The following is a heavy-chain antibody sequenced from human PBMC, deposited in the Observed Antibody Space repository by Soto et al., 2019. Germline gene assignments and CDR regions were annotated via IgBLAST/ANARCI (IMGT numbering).Heavy chain of an antibody. CDR2: ISYDGSNK. D-gene: IGHD1-26*01. J-gene: IGHJ6*02. Sequence: QVQLVESGGGVVQPGRSLRLSCAASGFTFSSYAMHWVRQAPGKGLEWVAVISYDGSNKYYADSVKGRFTISRDNSKNTLYLQMNSLRAEDTAVYYCARDHTTRTHYYYYGMDVWGQGTTVTVSS. V-gene: IGHV3-30-3*01. CDR3: ARDHTTRTHYYYYGMDV. CDR1: GFTFSSYA.